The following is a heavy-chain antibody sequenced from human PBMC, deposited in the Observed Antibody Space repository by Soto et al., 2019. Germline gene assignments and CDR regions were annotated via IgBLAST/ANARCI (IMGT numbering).Heavy chain of an antibody. Sequence: SETLSLTCTVSGGSISSSSYYWGWIRQPPGKGLEWIGSIYYSGSTYYNPSLKSRVTISVDTSKNQFSLKLSSVTAADTAVYYCARREFCRGGSGHPTPLYFRAQGTLVRVSS. CDR1: GGSISSSSYY. CDR3: ARREFCRGGSGHPTPLYF. CDR2: IYYSGST. D-gene: IGHD2-15*01. J-gene: IGHJ4*02. V-gene: IGHV4-39*01.